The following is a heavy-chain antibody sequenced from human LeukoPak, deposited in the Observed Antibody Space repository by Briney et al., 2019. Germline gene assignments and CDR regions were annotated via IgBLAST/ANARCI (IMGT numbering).Heavy chain of an antibody. CDR3: AKEATSSSWIDYYYGMDV. J-gene: IGHJ6*02. CDR1: GFTFSSYA. CDR2: ISGSGGST. V-gene: IGHV3-23*01. D-gene: IGHD6-13*01. Sequence: GGSLRLSCAASGFTFSSYAMSWVRQAPGEGLEWVSAISGSGGSTYYADSVKGRFTISRDNSKNTLYLQMNSLRAEDTAVYYCAKEATSSSWIDYYYGMDVWGQGTTVTVSS.